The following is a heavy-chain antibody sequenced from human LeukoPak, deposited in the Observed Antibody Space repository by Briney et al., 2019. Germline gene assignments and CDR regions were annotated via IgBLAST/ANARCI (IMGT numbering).Heavy chain of an antibody. J-gene: IGHJ4*02. CDR3: ARKSRADY. Sequence: PGESLKISCKGSGYSFPTYWIGWVRLMPGKGLEWMGIIYPGDSETRYSPSFQGQVTISADKSISTAYLQWSRLKASDTAVYYCARKSRADYWGQGTLVTVSS. CDR2: IYPGDSET. V-gene: IGHV5-51*01. CDR1: GYSFPTYW.